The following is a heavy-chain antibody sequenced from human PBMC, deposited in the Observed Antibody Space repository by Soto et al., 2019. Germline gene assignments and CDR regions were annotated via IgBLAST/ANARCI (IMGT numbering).Heavy chain of an antibody. V-gene: IGHV3-30*18. CDR1: GFTFSSYG. CDR2: IKSDGSNK. CDR3: ANPPSSLEWPPFDP. D-gene: IGHD3-3*01. J-gene: IGHJ5*02. Sequence: QVQLVESGGGVVQPGRSLRLSCAASGFTFSSYGMHWVRQAPGKGLEGVAVIKSDGSNKYYTDSVKGRFTISRDNSKNTLYPQINDLRVEDTAVYYCANPPSSLEWPPFDPWGQGTLVTVSS.